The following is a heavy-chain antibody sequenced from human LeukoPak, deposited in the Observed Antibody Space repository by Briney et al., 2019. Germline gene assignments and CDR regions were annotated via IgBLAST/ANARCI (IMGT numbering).Heavy chain of an antibody. D-gene: IGHD6-13*01. J-gene: IGHJ4*02. Sequence: SGTLSLTCAVSGGSISSNYWWSWIRQSPGKGLEWIGEVFHTGDTNYNPSLQSRVTMSVDKSKNQFSLKLNPVTAADTAVYYCARDRYISNWHFDYWGQGTLVTVSS. CDR2: VFHTGDT. CDR3: ARDRYISNWHFDY. CDR1: GGSISSNYW. V-gene: IGHV4-4*02.